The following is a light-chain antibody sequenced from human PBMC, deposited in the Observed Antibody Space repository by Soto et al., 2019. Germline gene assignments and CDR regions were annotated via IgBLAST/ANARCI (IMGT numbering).Light chain of an antibody. CDR1: QSVNSH. CDR3: QEYNTWPWT. J-gene: IGKJ1*01. Sequence: ETVMTQSPATLSVSPGERATLSCRASQSVNSHLAWYQQKLGQAPRVLIFGASTRATGIPARFSGSGSGTEFSLTINSLQSEDFAVYYCQEYNTWPWTFGQGTKVEIK. CDR2: GAS. V-gene: IGKV3-15*01.